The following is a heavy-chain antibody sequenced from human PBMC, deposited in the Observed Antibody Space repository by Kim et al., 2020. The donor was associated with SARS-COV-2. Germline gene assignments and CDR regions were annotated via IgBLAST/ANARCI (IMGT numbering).Heavy chain of an antibody. J-gene: IGHJ3*02. CDR3: ARDPAYSAFYI. CDR2: ISPDGSLK. Sequence: GGSLRLSCAASGFTFGNSWMAWVRQTPGKGLEWVANISPDGSLKNHVDSVKGRFTISRDNSKNAVFLQMNSLRAEDTAVYYCARDPAYSAFYILGQGTM. D-gene: IGHD2-21*01. V-gene: IGHV3-7*01. CDR1: GFTFGNSW.